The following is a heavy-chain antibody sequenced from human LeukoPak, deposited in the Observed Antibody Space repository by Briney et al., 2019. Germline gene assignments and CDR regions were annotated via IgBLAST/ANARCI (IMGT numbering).Heavy chain of an antibody. CDR2: ISYDGSNK. CDR1: GFTLSSYG. J-gene: IGHJ6*02. Sequence: GGSLRLSCAASGFTLSSYGMHWVRQAPGKGLEWVAVISYDGSNKYYADSVKGRFTISRDNSKNTLYLQMNSLRAEDTAVYYCVRKVRSSYDFWSGYYASGYYYGMDVWGQGTTVTVSS. CDR3: VRKVRSSYDFWSGYYASGYYYGMDV. D-gene: IGHD3-3*01. V-gene: IGHV3-30*03.